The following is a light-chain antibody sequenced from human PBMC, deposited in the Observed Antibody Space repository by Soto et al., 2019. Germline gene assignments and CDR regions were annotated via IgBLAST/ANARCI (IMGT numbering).Light chain of an antibody. V-gene: IGLV2-8*01. Sequence: QSVLTQPSCASVSPSQSVTISCTGTSSDVGGYNYVSWYQQHPGKAPKLMIYEVSKRPSGVPDRFSGSKSGNTASLTVSGLQAEDEADYCCSSFAGSNNYVFGTGTKVTVL. CDR3: SSFAGSNNYV. J-gene: IGLJ1*01. CDR2: EVS. CDR1: SSDVGGYNY.